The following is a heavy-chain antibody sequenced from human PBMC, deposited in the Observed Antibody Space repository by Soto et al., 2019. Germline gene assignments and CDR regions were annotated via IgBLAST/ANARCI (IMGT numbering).Heavy chain of an antibody. J-gene: IGHJ4*02. CDR1: GFTFTNAY. D-gene: IGHD3-10*01. V-gene: IGHV3-15*01. CDR2: IQSKSAGGTA. Sequence: EVKLVESGGGLVKPGGSLRLSCAASGFTFTNAYMSWVRQAPGKGLEWVARIQSKSAGGTADYAAPVKGRFTISRDDSKNTLYLQMDGLKTEDTAVYFCTTPLWFGEYLYGGYWGQGTLVTVSS. CDR3: TTPLWFGEYLYGGY.